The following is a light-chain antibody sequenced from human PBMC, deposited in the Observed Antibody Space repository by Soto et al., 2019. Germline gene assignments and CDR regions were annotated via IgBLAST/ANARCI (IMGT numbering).Light chain of an antibody. V-gene: IGKV3-11*01. J-gene: IGKJ4*02. CDR1: QSVSSY. CDR2: DAS. Sequence: EIVLTQSPATLSLSPGDRATLSCRASQSVSSYLAWYQQKPGQAPRLLIYDASNRATGIPARFSGSGSGTDFTLTITSLDPEDFAVYYCQQRSTWPSTFGGGTTVEIK. CDR3: QQRSTWPST.